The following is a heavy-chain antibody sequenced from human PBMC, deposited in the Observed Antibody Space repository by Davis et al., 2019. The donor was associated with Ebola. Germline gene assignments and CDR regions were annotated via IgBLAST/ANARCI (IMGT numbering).Heavy chain of an antibody. V-gene: IGHV3-53*04. CDR3: ARVLYDYGDYGLGENYFDY. Sequence: GESLKISCAASGFTVSSNYMSWVRQAPGKGLEWVSVIYSGGSTYYADSVKGRFTISRHNSKNTLYLQMNSLRAEDTAVYYCARVLYDYGDYGLGENYFDYWGQGTLVTVSS. CDR1: GFTVSSNY. D-gene: IGHD4-17*01. J-gene: IGHJ4*02. CDR2: IYSGGST.